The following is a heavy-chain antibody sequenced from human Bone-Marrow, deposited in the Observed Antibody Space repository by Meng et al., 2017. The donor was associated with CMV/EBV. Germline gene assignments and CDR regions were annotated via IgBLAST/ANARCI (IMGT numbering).Heavy chain of an antibody. CDR3: ARDGITIFGVVVNFDY. V-gene: IGHV3-NL1*01. J-gene: IGHJ4*02. D-gene: IGHD3-3*01. Sequence: GESLKISCAASGFTFSSYGMHWARQAPGKGLEWVSAISGSGGSTYYADSVKGRFTISRDNSKNTLYLQMSSLRAEDTAVYYCARDGITIFGVVVNFDYWAQGTLVTVSS. CDR1: GFTFSSYG. CDR2: ISGSGGST.